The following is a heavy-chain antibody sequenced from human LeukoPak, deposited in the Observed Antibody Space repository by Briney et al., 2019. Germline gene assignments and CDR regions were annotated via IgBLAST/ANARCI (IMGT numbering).Heavy chain of an antibody. D-gene: IGHD6-19*01. CDR1: GGSFSGYY. Sequence: SETLSLTCAVYGGSFSGYYWSWIRQPPGKGLEWIGEINHSGSTNYNPSLKSRVTISVDTSKNQFSLKLSSVTAADTAVHYCARGPIAVASLDYWGQGTLVTVSS. CDR3: ARGPIAVASLDY. V-gene: IGHV4-34*01. CDR2: INHSGST. J-gene: IGHJ4*02.